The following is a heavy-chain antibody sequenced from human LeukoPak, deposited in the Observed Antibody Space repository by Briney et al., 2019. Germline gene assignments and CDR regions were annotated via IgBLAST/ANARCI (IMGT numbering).Heavy chain of an antibody. J-gene: IGHJ4*02. Sequence: GGSLRLSCAASGFTLSGYWMSWVRQAPGMGPEWVANIKPDGSETYYVDSLRGRFTISRDNAKNSLYLQLNSLRAEDTAIYYCVRYDFWSGYHHFDYWGQGTLVTVSS. CDR3: VRYDFWSGYHHFDY. D-gene: IGHD3-3*01. CDR1: GFTLSGYW. V-gene: IGHV3-7*01. CDR2: IKPDGSET.